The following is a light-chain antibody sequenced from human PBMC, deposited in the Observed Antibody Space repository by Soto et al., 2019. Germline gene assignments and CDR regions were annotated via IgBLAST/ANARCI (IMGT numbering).Light chain of an antibody. CDR3: QQRSNWPPRIT. V-gene: IGKV3-11*01. J-gene: IGKJ5*01. Sequence: EIVLTQSPATLSLSPGERATLSCRASQSVSSYLAWYQQKPCQAPSLLIYDASNRATGIPARFSGSGSGTDFTLTISSLEPEDFAVYYCQQRSNWPPRITFGQGTRLEIK. CDR2: DAS. CDR1: QSVSSY.